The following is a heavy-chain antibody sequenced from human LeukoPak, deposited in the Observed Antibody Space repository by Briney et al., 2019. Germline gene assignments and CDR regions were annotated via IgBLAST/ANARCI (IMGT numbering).Heavy chain of an antibody. V-gene: IGHV2-5*02. D-gene: IGHD5-24*01. CDR2: IYWDAGK. J-gene: IGHJ4*02. CDR3: AHSRDGYNEVHFDY. CDR1: GFSLSSDGVG. Sequence: SGPTLVNPTQTLTLTCTCSGFSLSSDGVGVGWIRQPPGKALEGLALIYWDAGKRYSPSLKSRLTITKVTSKNQVVLTMTDTDPVDTGTYYCAHSRDGYNEVHFDYWGQGTLVTVSS.